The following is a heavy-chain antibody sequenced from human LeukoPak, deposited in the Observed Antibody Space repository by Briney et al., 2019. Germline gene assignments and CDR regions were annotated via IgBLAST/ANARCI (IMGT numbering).Heavy chain of an antibody. CDR1: GYTFTTYA. J-gene: IGHJ4*02. V-gene: IGHV1-3*01. D-gene: IGHD6-19*01. Sequence: ASVTVSCKASGYTFTTYAMHLVRQAPGQRLEWMGWINAGNGNTKYSQKFQGRVTITRDTSASTAYMELSSLRSEDTAMYYCARVGKIGSGWPLGYWGQGALVTVSS. CDR2: INAGNGNT. CDR3: ARVGKIGSGWPLGY.